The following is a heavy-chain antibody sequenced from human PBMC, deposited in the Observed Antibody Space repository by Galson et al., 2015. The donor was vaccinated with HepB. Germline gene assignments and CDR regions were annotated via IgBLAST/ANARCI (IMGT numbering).Heavy chain of an antibody. J-gene: IGHJ6*03. D-gene: IGHD2-8*01. CDR2: IYYSGST. V-gene: IGHV4-59*12. CDR1: GGSISSYY. CDR3: AREPSMKPTSPPYYYYYYMDV. Sequence: QVQLQESGPGLVKPSETLSLTCTVSGGSISSYYWSWIRQPPGKGLEWIGYIYYSGSTNYNPSLKSRGTISVDTSKNQCSLKLSSVTAADTALYYCAREPSMKPTSPPYYYYYYMDVWGKGTTVTVSS.